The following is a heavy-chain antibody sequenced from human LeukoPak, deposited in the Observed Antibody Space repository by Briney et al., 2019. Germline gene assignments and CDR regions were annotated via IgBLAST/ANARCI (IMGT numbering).Heavy chain of an antibody. CDR3: TTEEYYDFWSEGMEP. Sequence: KPGGSLRLSCAASGFTFSNAWMSWVRQAPGKGLEWVGRIKSKTDGGTTDYAAPVKGIFTISRDDSKNTLYLQMNSLKTEDTAVYYCTTEEYYDFWSEGMEPWGQGTLVTVSS. J-gene: IGHJ5*02. CDR1: GFTFSNAW. CDR2: IKSKTDGGTT. V-gene: IGHV3-15*01. D-gene: IGHD3-3*01.